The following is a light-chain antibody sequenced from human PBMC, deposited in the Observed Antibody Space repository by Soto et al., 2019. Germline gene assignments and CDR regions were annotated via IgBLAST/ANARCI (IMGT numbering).Light chain of an antibody. J-gene: IGKJ1*01. CDR2: RAS. V-gene: IGKV1-5*03. CDR3: QHYSASSPWT. Sequence: DIQMTQSPSTLSASVGDRVIITCRASQSVDNWLAWFQQKPGKAPKVVIYRASGLETGVPSRFSGSGSGTEFTLTISSLRPDDFATYYCQHYSASSPWTFGQGTKVEIK. CDR1: QSVDNW.